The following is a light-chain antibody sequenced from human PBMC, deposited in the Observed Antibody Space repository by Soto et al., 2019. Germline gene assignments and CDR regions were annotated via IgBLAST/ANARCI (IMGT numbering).Light chain of an antibody. Sequence: EIVMTQSPSTLSVSAGERATLSCRASQSVDSKLAWYQQKPGQAPRLLIYGASTRATGIPARFSGSGYGTEFNLTISSLQSEDFGVYYCQQYKNWFWTFGQGTKVDIK. CDR1: QSVDSK. J-gene: IGKJ1*01. CDR2: GAS. V-gene: IGKV3-15*01. CDR3: QQYKNWFWT.